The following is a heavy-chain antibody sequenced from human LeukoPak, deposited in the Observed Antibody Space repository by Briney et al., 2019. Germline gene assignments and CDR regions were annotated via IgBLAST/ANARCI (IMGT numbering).Heavy chain of an antibody. J-gene: IGHJ5*01. CDR1: GFTFSSYA. D-gene: IGHD3-10*01. Sequence: GGSLRLSCAASGFTFSSYAMSWVRQAPGKGLEWVSAISGSGGSTYYADSVKGRFTISRDDSKNTLYLQMNSLRAEDTAVYYCARAVNWGGGDTFDCWGQGTLVTVSS. CDR2: ISGSGGST. CDR3: ARAVNWGGGDTFDC. V-gene: IGHV3-23*01.